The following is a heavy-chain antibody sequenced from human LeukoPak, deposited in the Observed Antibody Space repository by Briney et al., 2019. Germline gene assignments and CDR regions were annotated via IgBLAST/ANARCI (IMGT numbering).Heavy chain of an antibody. D-gene: IGHD6-13*01. V-gene: IGHV3-21*04. Sequence: GGSLRLSCAASGFTFSSYSMNWVRQAPGKGLEWVSSISSSSSYIYYADSVKGRFTISRDNAKNSLYLQMNSLRAEDTAVYYCAKSLVWYSSSWYYFDYWGQGTLVTVSS. CDR2: ISSSSSYI. CDR3: AKSLVWYSSSWYYFDY. CDR1: GFTFSSYS. J-gene: IGHJ4*02.